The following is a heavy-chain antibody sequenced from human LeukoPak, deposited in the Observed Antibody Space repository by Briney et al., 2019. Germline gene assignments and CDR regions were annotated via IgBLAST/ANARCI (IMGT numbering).Heavy chain of an antibody. CDR3: ARRGVAAAGKSYYYYYMDV. V-gene: IGHV1-8*03. CDR1: GYTFTSYD. CDR2: MNPNSGNT. J-gene: IGHJ6*03. Sequence: GASVKVSCKASGYTFTSYDINWVRQATGQGLEWMGWMNPNSGNTGYAQKFQGRVTITRNTSISTAYMELSSLRSEDTAVYYCARRGVAAAGKSYYYYYMDVWGKGTTVTVSS. D-gene: IGHD6-13*01.